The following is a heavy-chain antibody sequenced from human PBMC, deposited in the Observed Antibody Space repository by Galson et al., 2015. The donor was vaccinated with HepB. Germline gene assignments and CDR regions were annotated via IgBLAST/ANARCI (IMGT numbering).Heavy chain of an antibody. D-gene: IGHD6-19*01. CDR3: ATGGIAVAGPSWFDP. CDR2: VDPEDGET. Sequence: VKVSCKVSGYTFTDYYMHWVQQAPGKGLEWMGLVDPEDGETIYAEKFQGRVTITADTSTDTAYMELSSLRSEDTAVCYCATGGIAVAGPSWFDPWGQGTLVTVSS. V-gene: IGHV1-69-2*01. CDR1: GYTFTDYY. J-gene: IGHJ5*02.